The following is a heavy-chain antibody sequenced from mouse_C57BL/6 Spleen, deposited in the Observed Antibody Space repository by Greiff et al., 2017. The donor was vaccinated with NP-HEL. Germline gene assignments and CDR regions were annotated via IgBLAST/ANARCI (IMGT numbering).Heavy chain of an antibody. J-gene: IGHJ3*01. CDR3: ATSRNWFAY. CDR2: IYPGDGDT. Sequence: QVQLKESGPELVKPGASVKISCKASGYAFSSSWMNWVKQRPGKGLEWIGRIYPGDGDTNYNGKFKGKATLTADKSSSTAYMQLSSLTSEDSAVYFCATSRNWFAYWGQGTLVTVSA. V-gene: IGHV1-82*01. D-gene: IGHD3-3*01. CDR1: GYAFSSSW.